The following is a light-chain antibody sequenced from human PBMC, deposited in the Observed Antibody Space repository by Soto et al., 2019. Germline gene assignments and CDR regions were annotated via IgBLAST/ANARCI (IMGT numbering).Light chain of an antibody. CDR1: SSDVGGYNY. CDR3: CSYTSSYTRV. Sequence: QSVLTQPASVSGSPGQSITISCTGTSSDVGGYNYVSWYQQHPGTAPKLMIYEVTTRPSGVSDRFSGSKSGNTASLTISGLQAEDEADYYCCSYTSSYTRVFGDGTKVTV. J-gene: IGLJ1*01. V-gene: IGLV2-14*01. CDR2: EVT.